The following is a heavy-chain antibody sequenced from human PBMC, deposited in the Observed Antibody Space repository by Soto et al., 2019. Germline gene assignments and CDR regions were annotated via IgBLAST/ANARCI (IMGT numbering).Heavy chain of an antibody. V-gene: IGHV3-23*01. J-gene: IGHJ4*02. CDR2: ISGSGDST. CDR3: AQPMVEQLVRVAFDY. D-gene: IGHD6-6*01. CDR1: GFTFSSYA. Sequence: EVQLLESGGGLVQPGGSLRLSCATSGFTFSSYAMSWVRQAPGKGLEWVSGISGSGDSTYYADSVKGRFTISRDNSKSTLYLQMNGLGAEDTAVYYCAQPMVEQLVRVAFDYWGQGTLVTVSS.